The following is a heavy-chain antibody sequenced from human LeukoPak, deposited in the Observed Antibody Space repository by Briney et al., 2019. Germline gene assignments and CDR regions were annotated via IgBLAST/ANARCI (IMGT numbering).Heavy chain of an antibody. V-gene: IGHV3-30-3*01. J-gene: IGHJ4*02. D-gene: IGHD6-13*01. CDR2: ISYDGSNK. Sequence: PGGSLRLSCAASGFTFSSYAMHWVRQAPGKGLEWVAVISYDGSNKYYADSVKGRFTISRDNSKNTLYLQMNSLRAEDTAVYYCARDFGSAAAGTGPVDYWGQGTLVTVSS. CDR3: ARDFGSAAAGTGPVDY. CDR1: GFTFSSYA.